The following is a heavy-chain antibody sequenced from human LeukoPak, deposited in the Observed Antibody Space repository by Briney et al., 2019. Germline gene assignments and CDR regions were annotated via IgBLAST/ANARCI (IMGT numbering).Heavy chain of an antibody. CDR1: GFTFSSEA. CDR2: ISPAGGTT. CDR3: TKVRSGSSSWALRVFDY. J-gene: IGHJ4*02. D-gene: IGHD6-13*01. Sequence: EGSLRLSCAVSGFTFSSEAMGWVRQLPGGGLEWVSTISPAGGTTYYAESMKGRLTISRDNSKSTLYLQMNSLRVEDTAVYYCTKVRSGSSSWALRVFDYWGQGALVTVSS. V-gene: IGHV3-23*01.